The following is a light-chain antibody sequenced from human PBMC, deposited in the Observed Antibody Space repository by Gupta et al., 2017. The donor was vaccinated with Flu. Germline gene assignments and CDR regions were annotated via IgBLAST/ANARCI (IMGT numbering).Light chain of an antibody. V-gene: IGLV2-23*01. J-gene: IGLJ1*01. CDR3: CSHTATSVYV. CDR1: SSDVGKYNL. CDR2: EAS. Sequence: QSALTQPASVSGSPGQSITISCTGTSSDVGKYNLVSWYQQYPGKAPKLIIYEASERPSGVSSRFSGSMSGNTASLTISGLQAEDEADYYCCSHTATSVYVFATGTKVTVL.